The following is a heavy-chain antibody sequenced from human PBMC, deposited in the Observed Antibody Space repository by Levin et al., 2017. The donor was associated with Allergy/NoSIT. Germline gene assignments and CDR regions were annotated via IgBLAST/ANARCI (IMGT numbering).Heavy chain of an antibody. CDR3: GKDRGEYYYYNGMDV. J-gene: IGHJ6*02. CDR1: GFSLSHYG. CDR2: ISYDGSDK. V-gene: IGHV3-30*18. Sequence: GGSLRLSCAASGFSLSHYGMHWVRQAPGEGLEWVALISYDGSDKYYADSVKGRFTISRDNSKNTLYLQMNSLRIEDTAAYFCGKDRGEYYYYNGMDVWGQGTTVTVSS. D-gene: IGHD3-16*01.